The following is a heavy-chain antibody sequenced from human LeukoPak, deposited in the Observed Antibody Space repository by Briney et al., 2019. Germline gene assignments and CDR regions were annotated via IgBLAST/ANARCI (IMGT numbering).Heavy chain of an antibody. CDR3: ARDYNWFDP. CDR2: IYYSGST. CDR1: GGSISSYY. J-gene: IGHJ5*02. Sequence: SETLSLTCTVSGGSISSYYWSWIRQPPGKGLGWIGNIYYSGSTNYNPSLKSRVTISVDTSKNQFSLKLSSVTAADTAVYYCARDYNWFDPWGQGTLVTVSS. V-gene: IGHV4-59*01.